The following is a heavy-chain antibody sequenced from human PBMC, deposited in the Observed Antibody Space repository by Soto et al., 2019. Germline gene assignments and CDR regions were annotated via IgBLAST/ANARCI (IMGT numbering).Heavy chain of an antibody. CDR2: INSDGSST. CDR3: ARSPVDY. CDR1: GFTFSNYW. Sequence: EVPLVESGGGIVQPGGSLRLSCAASGFTFSNYWMHWVRQGPGKGLVWVSRINSDGSSTSYADSVKGRFTISRDNAKNTLYMQMNRQRAEDTGEYYWARSPVDYWGQGTLVTVSS. V-gene: IGHV3-74*01. J-gene: IGHJ4*02.